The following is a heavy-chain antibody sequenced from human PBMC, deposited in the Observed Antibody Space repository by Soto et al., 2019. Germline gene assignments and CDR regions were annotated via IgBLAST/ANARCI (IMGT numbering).Heavy chain of an antibody. V-gene: IGHV3-15*01. CDR3: TTDPTVVVAATGGWFDP. D-gene: IGHD2-15*01. J-gene: IGHJ5*02. CDR2: IKSKTDGGTT. Sequence: GGSLRLSCAASGFTFSNAWMSWVRQAPGKGLEWVGRIKSKTDGGTTDYAAPVKGRFTISRDDSKNTLYLQMNSLKTEDTAVYYCTTDPTVVVAATGGWFDPWGQGTLVTVSS. CDR1: GFTFSNAW.